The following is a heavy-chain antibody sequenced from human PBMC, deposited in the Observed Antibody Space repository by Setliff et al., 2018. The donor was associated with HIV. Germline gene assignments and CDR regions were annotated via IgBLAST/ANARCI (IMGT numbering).Heavy chain of an antibody. CDR1: GGTFSSFA. J-gene: IGHJ4*02. V-gene: IGHV1-69*13. Sequence: SVKVSCKASGGTFSSFAINWVRQAPGQGLEWMGGIISVFGTTHYSQKFQGRVTITADESTSTAYMELSSLRSEDTAVYYCAKDRYSSGWSPLDYWGQGTLVTVSS. CDR2: IISVFGTT. D-gene: IGHD6-19*01. CDR3: AKDRYSSGWSPLDY.